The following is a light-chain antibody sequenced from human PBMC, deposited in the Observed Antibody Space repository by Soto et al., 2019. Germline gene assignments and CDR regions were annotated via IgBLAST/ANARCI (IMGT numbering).Light chain of an antibody. CDR1: QNVSSC. V-gene: IGKV3-11*01. J-gene: IGKJ4*01. CDR3: QQRSNWPRLT. Sequence: EIVLTQSPATLSLSPGERATLSCRASQNVSSCLAWYQQKPGQAPRLLIYDASNRAIGIPARFSGSGSGTDFTLTISSLQPEDFAVYFCQQRSNWPRLTFGGGTKVEI. CDR2: DAS.